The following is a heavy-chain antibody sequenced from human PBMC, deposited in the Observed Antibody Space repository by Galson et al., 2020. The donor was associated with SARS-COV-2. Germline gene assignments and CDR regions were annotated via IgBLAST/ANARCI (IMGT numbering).Heavy chain of an antibody. V-gene: IGHV3-11*01. J-gene: IGHJ5*01. D-gene: IGHD3-3*01. CDR1: GFTFSDYY. Sequence: GGSLSLSCAASGFTFSDYYMTWIRQAPGKGLEWLSYISSSGSSFSYADSVKGRFTISRDNGKNSLSLQMNSLRAEDTAVYYCARDRRAPGGVRFHDSWGQGILVTVSS. CDR3: ARDRRAPGGVRFHDS. CDR2: ISSSGSSF.